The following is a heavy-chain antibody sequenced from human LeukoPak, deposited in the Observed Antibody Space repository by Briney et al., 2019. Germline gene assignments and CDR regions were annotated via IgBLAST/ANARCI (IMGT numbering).Heavy chain of an antibody. D-gene: IGHD3-10*01. J-gene: IGHJ5*02. CDR1: GYTFTSYY. V-gene: IGHV1-46*01. CDR2: INPSGGST. Sequence: ASVKVSCKASGYTFTSYYMHWVRQAPGQGLGWMGIINPSGGSTSYAQKFQGRVTMTRDTSTSTVYMGLSSLRSQDTAVYYCARGGILLWFGESYNWFDPWGQGTLVTVSS. CDR3: ARGGILLWFGESYNWFDP.